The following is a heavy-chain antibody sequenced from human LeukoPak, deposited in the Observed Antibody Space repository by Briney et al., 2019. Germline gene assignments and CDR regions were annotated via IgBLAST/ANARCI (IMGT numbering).Heavy chain of an antibody. D-gene: IGHD6-13*01. Sequence: GGSLRLSCAASGFTFSSYSMNWVRQTPGKGLEWVSSISSSSSYIYYADSVKGRFTISRDSAKNSLYLQMNSLRAEDTAVYYCASEQQLVLYYWGQGTLVTVSS. J-gene: IGHJ4*02. V-gene: IGHV3-21*01. CDR1: GFTFSSYS. CDR2: ISSSSSYI. CDR3: ASEQQLVLYY.